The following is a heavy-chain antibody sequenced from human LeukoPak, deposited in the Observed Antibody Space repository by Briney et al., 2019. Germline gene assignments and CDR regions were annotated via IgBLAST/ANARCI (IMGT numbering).Heavy chain of an antibody. Sequence: ASVKVSCKASGYTFTSYGISWVRQAPGQGVEWMGWISAYNANTNYAQKLQDRVTMTTDTSTSTAYMELRSLRSDDTAVYYCARGYDYGVRVRAFDIWGQGTMVTVSS. J-gene: IGHJ3*02. V-gene: IGHV1-18*01. CDR1: GYTFTSYG. CDR3: ARGYDYGVRVRAFDI. D-gene: IGHD4-17*01. CDR2: ISAYNANT.